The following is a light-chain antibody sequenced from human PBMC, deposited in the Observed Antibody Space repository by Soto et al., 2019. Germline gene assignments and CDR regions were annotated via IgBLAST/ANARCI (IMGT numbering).Light chain of an antibody. J-gene: IGKJ4*01. V-gene: IGKV3-20*01. Sequence: IVLTQSPGTLSLSTGERATLSCRASQSVSSNYLAWYQQKPGQAPKVLIYRASSRATGIPDRFSGSGSGTDFTLTISRLEPEDFAVYYCQQYGSSPLTFGEGTKVDIK. CDR3: QQYGSSPLT. CDR1: QSVSSNY. CDR2: RAS.